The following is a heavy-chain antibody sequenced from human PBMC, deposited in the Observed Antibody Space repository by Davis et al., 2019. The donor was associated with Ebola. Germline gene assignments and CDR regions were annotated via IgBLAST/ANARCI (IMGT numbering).Heavy chain of an antibody. CDR2: ISAYNGHT. Sequence: AASVKVSCKASGGTFSRYAISWVRQAPGQGLEWMAWISAYNGHTNYAQKFQGRLTLTTDTSTSTVYMELRSLTSDDTGVYYCARGILAEGLDSWGQGTLVTVSS. CDR3: ARGILAEGLDS. D-gene: IGHD5-18*01. J-gene: IGHJ4*02. CDR1: GGTFSRYA. V-gene: IGHV1-18*01.